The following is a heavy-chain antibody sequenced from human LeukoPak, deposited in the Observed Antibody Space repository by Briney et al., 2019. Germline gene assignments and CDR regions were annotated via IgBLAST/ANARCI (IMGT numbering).Heavy chain of an antibody. V-gene: IGHV4-34*01. J-gene: IGHJ4*02. CDR1: GGSFSGYY. D-gene: IGHD3-9*01. Sequence: PSETLSLTCAVYGGSFSGYYWSWIRQPPGKGLECIGEINHSGSTNYNPSLKSRVTISVDTSKNQFSLKLSSVTAADTAVYYCARGWFRYYDILTGPPVFEYWGQGTLVTVSS. CDR2: INHSGST. CDR3: ARGWFRYYDILTGPPVFEY.